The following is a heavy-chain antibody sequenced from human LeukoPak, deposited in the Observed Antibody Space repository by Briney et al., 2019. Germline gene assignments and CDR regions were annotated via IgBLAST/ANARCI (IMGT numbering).Heavy chain of an antibody. Sequence: SETLSLTCTVSGGSISSSSYYWGWIRQPPGKGLEWIGSIYYSGSTYYNPSLKSRVTISVDTSKNQFSLKLSSVTAADTAVYYCARQRTGVRSYYFDYWGQGTLVTVSS. J-gene: IGHJ4*02. CDR1: GGSISSSSYY. D-gene: IGHD1-26*01. CDR2: IYYSGST. CDR3: ARQRTGVRSYYFDY. V-gene: IGHV4-39*01.